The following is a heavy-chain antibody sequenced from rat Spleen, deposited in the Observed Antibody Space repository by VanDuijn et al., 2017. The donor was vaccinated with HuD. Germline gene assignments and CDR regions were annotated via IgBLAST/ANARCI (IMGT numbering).Heavy chain of an antibody. CDR3: ARQGGRDSYAHVNYFDY. V-gene: IGHV5-17*01. Sequence: EVQLVASGGGLVQPGRSLKFSCAASGFTFSDYAMAWVRQAPKKGLEWVATIIYDGSSTYYRDSVKGRFTISRDNAKSTLYLQMDSLRSEDTATYYWARQGGRDSYAHVNYFDYWGQGVMVTVSS. D-gene: IGHD1-12*01. CDR2: IIYDGSST. CDR1: GFTFSDYA. J-gene: IGHJ2*01.